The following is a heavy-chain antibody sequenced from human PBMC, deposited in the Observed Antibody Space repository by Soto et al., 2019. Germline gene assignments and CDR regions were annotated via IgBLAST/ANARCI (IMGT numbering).Heavy chain of an antibody. Sequence: GGSLRLSCAASGFTFSNAWMNWVRQAPGKGLEWVGRIKSKADGETTDYAAPVKGRFTISRGDSKNTLFLQMNSLNTEDTAVYYCARGPTAPYWYFDLWGRGTLVTVSS. J-gene: IGHJ2*01. CDR3: ARGPTAPYWYFDL. D-gene: IGHD4-17*01. CDR1: GFTFSNAW. V-gene: IGHV3-15*07. CDR2: IKSKADGETT.